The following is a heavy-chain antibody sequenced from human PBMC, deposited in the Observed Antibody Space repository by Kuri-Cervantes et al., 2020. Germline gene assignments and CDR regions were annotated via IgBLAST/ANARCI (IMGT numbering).Heavy chain of an antibody. CDR2: ISGSGGST. Sequence: GESLKISCAASGFTFSSYAMSGVRQVPGKGLECVSTISGSGGSTYYADSVKGRFTISRDNSKNTLYLQMNSLGAEDTAVYYCVGQSELDAFDIWGQGTMVTVSS. J-gene: IGHJ3*02. CDR3: VGQSELDAFDI. V-gene: IGHV3-23*01. CDR1: GFTFSSYA. D-gene: IGHD3-10*01.